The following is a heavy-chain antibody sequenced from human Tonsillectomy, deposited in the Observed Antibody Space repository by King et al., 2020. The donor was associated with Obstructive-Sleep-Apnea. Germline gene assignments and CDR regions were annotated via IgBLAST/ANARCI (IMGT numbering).Heavy chain of an antibody. CDR3: ATRRVNYPFDY. D-gene: IGHD1-7*01. Sequence: VQLQESGPGLVKPSETLSLTCTVSGGSFSSYRWNWIRQPPGKELEWIGDIYDTVNTNYNPSLKSRVTISVDTSKNQFSLKLNSVTTADTAVYYCATRRVNYPFDYWGQGTLVTVSS. V-gene: IGHV4-59*08. J-gene: IGHJ4*02. CDR2: IYDTVNT. CDR1: GGSFSSYR.